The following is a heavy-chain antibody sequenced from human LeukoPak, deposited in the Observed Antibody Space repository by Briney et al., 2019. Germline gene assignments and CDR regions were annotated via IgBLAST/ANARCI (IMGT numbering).Heavy chain of an antibody. CDR1: GFTFSDYY. V-gene: IGHV3-11*05. J-gene: IGHJ6*02. Sequence: KTGGSLRLSCAASGFTFSDYYMSWIRQAPGKGLEWVSYISSSSYTNYADSVKGRFTISRDSAKNSLYLQMNSLRAEDTAVYYCARAFRDGYNFYYYYYGMDVWGQGTTVTVSS. CDR3: ARAFRDGYNFYYYYYGMDV. D-gene: IGHD5-24*01. CDR2: ISSSSYT.